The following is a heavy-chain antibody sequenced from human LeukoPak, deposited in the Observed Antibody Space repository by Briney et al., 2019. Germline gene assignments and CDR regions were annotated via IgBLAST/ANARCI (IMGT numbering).Heavy chain of an antibody. CDR3: ARYGVYGDYDY. D-gene: IGHD4-17*01. V-gene: IGHV4-59*11. CDR1: GGSISSHY. J-gene: IGHJ4*02. CDR2: IFYGGST. Sequence: SETLSLTCTVSGGSISSHYWSWIRQPPGKGPEWIGYIFYGGSTYYNPSLKSRVTMSVDTSKNQFSLKLSSVTAADTAVYYCARYGVYGDYDYWGQGTLVTVS.